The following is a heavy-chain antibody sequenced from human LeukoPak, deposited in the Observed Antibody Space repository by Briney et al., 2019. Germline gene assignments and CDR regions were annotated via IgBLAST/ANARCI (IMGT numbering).Heavy chain of an antibody. D-gene: IGHD2-2*01. J-gene: IGHJ4*02. V-gene: IGHV3-23*01. Sequence: GGSLRLSCAASGFTFSNYGMSWVRQAPGKGLEWVSGICGSGGSTYYAASVKGRFTISRDNSKKPLFLQMNSLRAEDRAVYYCAKDSLRTVPKASFDYWGQGTLVTVSS. CDR2: ICGSGGST. CDR1: GFTFSNYG. CDR3: AKDSLRTVPKASFDY.